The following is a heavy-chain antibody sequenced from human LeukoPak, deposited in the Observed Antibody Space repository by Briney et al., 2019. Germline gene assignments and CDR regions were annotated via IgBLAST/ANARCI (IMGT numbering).Heavy chain of an antibody. CDR2: ISYDGSNK. CDR1: GFTFSSYG. CDR3: AKDRVAYSSSPNYFDY. V-gene: IGHV3-30*18. D-gene: IGHD6-13*01. J-gene: IGHJ4*02. Sequence: GGSLRLSCAASGFTFSSYGMHWVRQAPGKGLEWVAVISYDGSNKYYADSVKGRSTISRDNSKNTLYLQMNSLRAEDTAVYYCAKDRVAYSSSPNYFDYWGQGTLVTVSS.